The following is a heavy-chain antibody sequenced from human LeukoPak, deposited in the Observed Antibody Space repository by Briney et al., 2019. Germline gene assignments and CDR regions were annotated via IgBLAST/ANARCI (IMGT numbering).Heavy chain of an antibody. J-gene: IGHJ6*02. CDR3: ARVVHDYGDYDYYYGMDI. D-gene: IGHD4-17*01. V-gene: IGHV3-23*01. CDR2: ISDSGGAT. Sequence: GGSLRLSCAASGFTFTSYAMTWVRQAPGEGLEWVPGISDSGGATYYADSVKGRFTISRDNSKNTLYLQMRSLRAEDTAVYYCARVVHDYGDYDYYYGMDIWGQGTTVTVSS. CDR1: GFTFTSYA.